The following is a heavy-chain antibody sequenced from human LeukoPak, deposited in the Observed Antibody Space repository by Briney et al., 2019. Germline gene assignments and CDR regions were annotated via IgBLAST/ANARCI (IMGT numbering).Heavy chain of an antibody. CDR2: INSEGSST. D-gene: IGHD3-10*01. CDR1: GFTFSSYW. J-gene: IGHJ3*02. CDR3: AREDYYGSGSYHDAFDI. V-gene: IGHV3-74*01. Sequence: GGSLRLSCAASGFTFSSYWIHRVRQAPGKGLVWVSRINSEGSSTSYADSVKGRFTISRDNAKNTLYLQMNSLRAQDTAVYYCAREDYYGSGSYHDAFDIWGQGQWSPSLQ.